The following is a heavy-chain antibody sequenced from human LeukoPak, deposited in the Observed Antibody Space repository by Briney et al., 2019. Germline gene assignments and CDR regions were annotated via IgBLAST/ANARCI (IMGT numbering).Heavy chain of an antibody. J-gene: IGHJ4*02. V-gene: IGHV1-69*13. Sequence: SVKVSCKASGGTFSSYAISWVRQAPGQGLEWMGGIIPIFGTANYAQKFQGRVTITADESTSTAYMELSSLRSEDTAVYYCASPYYYDSSGYYYDQYYFDYWGQGTLVTVSS. CDR1: GGTFSSYA. D-gene: IGHD3-22*01. CDR3: ASPYYYDSSGYYYDQYYFDY. CDR2: IIPIFGTA.